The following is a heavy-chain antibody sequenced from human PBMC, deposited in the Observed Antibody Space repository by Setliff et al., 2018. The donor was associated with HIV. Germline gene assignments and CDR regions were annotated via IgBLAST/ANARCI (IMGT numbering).Heavy chain of an antibody. CDR3: ARQYSSGSRLDY. CDR1: GGTFSSYA. J-gene: IGHJ4*02. V-gene: IGHV1-69*13. Sequence: SVKVSCKASGGTFSSYAISWVRQAPGQGLEWMGGIIPILGTTNYAQMFQGRVTITADESTSTVYMEMRSLRSDDTAVYYCARQYSSGSRLDYWGQGTLVTVSS. CDR2: IIPILGTT. D-gene: IGHD6-19*01.